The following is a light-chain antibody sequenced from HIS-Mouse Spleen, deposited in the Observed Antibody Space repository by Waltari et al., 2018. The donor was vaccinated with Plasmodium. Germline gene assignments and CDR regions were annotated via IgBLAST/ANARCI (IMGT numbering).Light chain of an antibody. CDR1: SSDVGSYNF. CDR2: EGS. CDR3: CSYAGSSTYV. J-gene: IGLJ1*01. V-gene: IGLV2-23*01. Sequence: QSALTQPASVSGSPGQSNTISCTGTSSDVGSYNFVSCYQQHPGKAPKPMIYEGSKRPSGVSNRFSGSKSGNTASLTISGLQAEDEADYYCCSYAGSSTYVFGTGTKVTVL.